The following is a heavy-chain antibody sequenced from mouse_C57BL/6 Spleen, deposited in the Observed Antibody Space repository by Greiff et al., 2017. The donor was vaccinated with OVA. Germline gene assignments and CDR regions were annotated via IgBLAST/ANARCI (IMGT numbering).Heavy chain of an antibody. CDR2: IDPSDSET. V-gene: IGHV1-52*01. CDR1: GYTFTSYW. CDR3: ASGPHYYGSRGYFDD. Sequence: QVQLQQPGAELVRPGSSVKLSCKASGYTFTSYWMHWVKQRPIQGLEWIGNIDPSDSETHYNQKFKDKATLTVDKSSSTAYMQLSSLTSEDSAVYYWASGPHYYGSRGYFDDWGTGTTVTVSS. J-gene: IGHJ1*03. D-gene: IGHD1-1*01.